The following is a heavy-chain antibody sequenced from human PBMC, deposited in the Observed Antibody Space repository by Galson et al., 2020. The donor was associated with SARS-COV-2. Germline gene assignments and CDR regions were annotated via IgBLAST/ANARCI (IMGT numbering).Heavy chain of an antibody. Sequence: GSLRLSCAASGFTFSNTWMSWVRQAPGKGLEWVGHIKPKTDGGTTDYAAPVKGRFAISRDASKNTLYLQMNSLKTEDTAVYYCTTGGGYTFDYWGQGTLVTVSS. V-gene: IGHV3-15*01. CDR1: GFTFSNTW. J-gene: IGHJ4*02. CDR2: IKPKTDGGTT. CDR3: TTGGGYTFDY. D-gene: IGHD5-12*01.